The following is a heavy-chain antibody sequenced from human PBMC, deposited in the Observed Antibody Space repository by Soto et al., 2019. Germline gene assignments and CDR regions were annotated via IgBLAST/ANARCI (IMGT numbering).Heavy chain of an antibody. Sequence: GGSLRLSCAASGFTVSSNFINWVRQAPGKGLEWVSVIYSGGSTYYADSVKGRFTISRDNSKNTLYLQMNSLRVEDTAVYYCARGGVGPTTTWFDPWGQGTLVTVSS. CDR1: GFTVSSNF. V-gene: IGHV3-53*01. J-gene: IGHJ5*02. CDR3: ARGGVGPTTTWFDP. D-gene: IGHD1-26*01. CDR2: IYSGGST.